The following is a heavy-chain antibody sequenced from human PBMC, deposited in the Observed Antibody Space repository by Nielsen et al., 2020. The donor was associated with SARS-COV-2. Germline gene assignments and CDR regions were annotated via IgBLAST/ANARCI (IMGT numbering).Heavy chain of an antibody. J-gene: IGHJ4*02. CDR1: GGSFSGYY. CDR3: ARGLGPSDY. Sequence: SETLSLTCAVYGGSFSGYYWSWIRQPPGKGLEWIGEINHSGSTNYNPSLKSRVTISVDTSKNQFSLKLSSVAAADTAVYYCARGLGPSDYWGQGTLVTVSS. D-gene: IGHD7-27*01. V-gene: IGHV4-34*01. CDR2: INHSGST.